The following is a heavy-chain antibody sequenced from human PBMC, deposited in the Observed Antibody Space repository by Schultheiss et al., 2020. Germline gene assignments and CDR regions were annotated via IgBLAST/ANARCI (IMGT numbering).Heavy chain of an antibody. V-gene: IGHV3-30*18. CDR1: GFTFSSYE. CDR2: IAFDGSDK. J-gene: IGHJ3*02. D-gene: IGHD1-26*01. CDR3: AKELLLAAGAFDI. Sequence: GGSLILACAASGFTFSSYEMNWVRQAPGKGLEWVALIAFDGSDKYYVDSVKGRFTISRDNSKKTLFLQMNSLSPEDTAVYYCAKELLLAAGAFDIWGQGTMV.